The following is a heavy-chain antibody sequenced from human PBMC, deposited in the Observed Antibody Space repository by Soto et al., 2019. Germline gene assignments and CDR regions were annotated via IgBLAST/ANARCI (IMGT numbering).Heavy chain of an antibody. Sequence: AASVKVSCKVSGYTLTELSMHWVRQAPGKGLEWMGGFDPEDGETIYAQKFQGRVTMTEDTSTDTAYMELSSLRSEDTAVYYCATDYLGITGTTIVDYWGQGTLVTVSS. CDR1: GYTLTELS. CDR3: ATDYLGITGTTIVDY. D-gene: IGHD1-7*01. V-gene: IGHV1-24*01. J-gene: IGHJ4*02. CDR2: FDPEDGET.